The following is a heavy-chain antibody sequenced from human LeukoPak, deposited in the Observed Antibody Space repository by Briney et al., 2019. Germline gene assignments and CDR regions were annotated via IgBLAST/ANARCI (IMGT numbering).Heavy chain of an antibody. CDR2: MNPNSGNT. V-gene: IGHV1-8*01. D-gene: IGHD3-16*02. Sequence: ASVKVSCKASGYTFTSYDINWVRQATGQGLEWMGWMNPNSGNTGYAQKFQGRVTMTRNTSISTAYMELSSLRSEDTAVHYCARLIAGQYYYYYMDVWGKGTTVTVSS. CDR1: GYTFTSYD. CDR3: ARLIAGQYYYYYMDV. J-gene: IGHJ6*03.